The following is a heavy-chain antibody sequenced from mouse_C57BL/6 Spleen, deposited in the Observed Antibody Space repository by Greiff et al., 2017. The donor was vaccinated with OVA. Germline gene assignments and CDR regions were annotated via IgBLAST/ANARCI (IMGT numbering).Heavy chain of an antibody. CDR2: INPNNGGT. D-gene: IGHD2-3*01. J-gene: IGHJ2*01. CDR1: GYTFTDYY. CDR3: AGDGYYQGY. Sequence: EVQLQQSGPELVKPGASVKISCKASGYTFTDYYMNWVKQSHGKSLEWIGDINPNNGGTSYNQKFKGKATLTVDKSSSTAYMELRSLTSEDSAVYYCAGDGYYQGYWGKGTTLTVAS. V-gene: IGHV1-26*01.